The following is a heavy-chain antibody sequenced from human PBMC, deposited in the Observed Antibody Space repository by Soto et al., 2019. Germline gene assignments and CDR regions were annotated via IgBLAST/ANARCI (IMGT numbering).Heavy chain of an antibody. V-gene: IGHV4-4*02. Sequence: QVQLQESGPGLVKPSGTLSLTCDVSGASISSVYWWSWVRQSPGKGLEWIGEISQRGSANYRPSLKSRVTMSLDTSKNQFSLRLTSVTAVDTAVYYCARYSALSGTYYFDYWGQGTLVTVSS. J-gene: IGHJ4*02. D-gene: IGHD6-13*01. CDR1: GASISSVYW. CDR2: ISQRGSA. CDR3: ARYSALSGTYYFDY.